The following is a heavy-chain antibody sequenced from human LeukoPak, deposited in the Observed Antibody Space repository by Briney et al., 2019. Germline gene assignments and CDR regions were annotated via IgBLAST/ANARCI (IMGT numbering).Heavy chain of an antibody. CDR3: ARSYYDYVWGSYRPPGWFDP. Sequence: SETLSLTCTVSGGSISSYYWSWIRQPPGKGLEWIGYIYYSRSTNYNPSLKSRVTISVDTSKNQFSLKLSSVTAADTAVYYCARSYYDYVWGSYRPPGWFDPWGQGTLVTVSS. CDR1: GGSISSYY. V-gene: IGHV4-59*01. D-gene: IGHD3-16*02. CDR2: IYYSRST. J-gene: IGHJ5*02.